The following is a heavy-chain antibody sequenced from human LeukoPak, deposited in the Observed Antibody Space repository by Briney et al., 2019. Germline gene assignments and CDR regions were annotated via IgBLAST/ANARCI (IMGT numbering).Heavy chain of an antibody. D-gene: IGHD3-3*01. CDR2: MNPNSGNT. V-gene: IGHV1-8*03. CDR1: GYTFTSYD. J-gene: IGHJ6*03. Sequence: ASVKVSCKASGYTFTSYDINWLRQATGQGLEWMGWMNPNSGNTGYAQKFQGRVTITRNTSISTAYMELSSLRSEDTAVYYCARVGHYDFWSGPNYYYYYYMDVWGKGTTVTVSS. CDR3: ARVGHYDFWSGPNYYYYYYMDV.